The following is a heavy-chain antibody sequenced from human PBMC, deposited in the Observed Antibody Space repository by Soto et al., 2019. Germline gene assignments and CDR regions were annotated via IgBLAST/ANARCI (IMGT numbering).Heavy chain of an antibody. V-gene: IGHV1-69*02. J-gene: IGHJ4*02. D-gene: IGHD3-10*01. CDR1: GGTFSSYT. Sequence: QVQLVQSGAEVKNPGSSVRVSCKASGGTFSSYTLNWVRQAPGQGLEWMGRIIPILSMSTYAQKFQGRVSIIADKSKTTAYMTLSSLRSDDTAIYYCARSYGSGSRPFDDWGQGTLVTVSS. CDR2: IIPILSMS. CDR3: ARSYGSGSRPFDD.